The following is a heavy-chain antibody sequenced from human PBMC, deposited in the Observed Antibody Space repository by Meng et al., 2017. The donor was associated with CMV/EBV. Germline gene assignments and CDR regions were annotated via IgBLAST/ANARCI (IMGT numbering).Heavy chain of an antibody. D-gene: IGHD5-12*01. CDR1: GFTFSSYA. V-gene: IGHV3-30-3*01. CDR2: ISYDGSNK. J-gene: IGHJ6*02. CDR3: ASELRSYYYYGMDV. Sequence: GESLKISCAASGFTFSSYAMHWVRQAPGKGLEWVAVISYDGSNKYYADSVKGRFTISRDNSKNTLYLQMNSPRAEDTAVYYCASELRSYYYYGMDVWGQGTTVTVSS.